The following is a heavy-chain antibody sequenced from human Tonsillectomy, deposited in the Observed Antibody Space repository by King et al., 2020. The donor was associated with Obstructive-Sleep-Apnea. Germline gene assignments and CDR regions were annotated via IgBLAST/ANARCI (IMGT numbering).Heavy chain of an antibody. Sequence: VQLQESGPGLVEPSETLSLTCTVSGGSISSYYWSWIRQPPGKGLEWIGYIYYSGSTNYNPSLKSRVTISVDTSKNQFSLKLSSVTAADTAVYYCARTLSIAAAGTGWYFDLWGRGTLVTVSS. CDR3: ARTLSIAAAGTGWYFDL. CDR2: IYYSGST. CDR1: GGSISSYY. J-gene: IGHJ2*01. V-gene: IGHV4-59*01. D-gene: IGHD6-13*01.